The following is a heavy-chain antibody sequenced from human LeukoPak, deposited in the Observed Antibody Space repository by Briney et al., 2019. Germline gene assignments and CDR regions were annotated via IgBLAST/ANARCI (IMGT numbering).Heavy chain of an antibody. J-gene: IGHJ4*02. CDR1: GFTFSNAW. Sequence: PGGSLRLSCAASGFTFSNAWMNWVRQAPGKGLEWVGRIKSKTDGGTTDYAAPVKSRFTISRDDSKNTLYLQMNSLKTEDTAIYYCTTDLGYSSSDFDYWGQGTLVTVSS. D-gene: IGHD6-13*01. CDR3: TTDLGYSSSDFDY. CDR2: IKSKTDGGTT. V-gene: IGHV3-15*07.